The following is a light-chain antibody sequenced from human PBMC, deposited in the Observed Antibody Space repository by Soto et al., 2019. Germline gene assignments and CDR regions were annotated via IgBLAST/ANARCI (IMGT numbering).Light chain of an antibody. V-gene: IGKV3-20*01. CDR3: QQYGSSPQT. Sequence: EIVLTQSPGTLSLYPGERATLSCRASQRVSSGYLAWYQQKPGQAPRLLIYGPSIRATGIPDRFSGSGSGTDFTLTISRLEPEDFAVYYCQQYGSSPQTFGQGTKVEFK. CDR2: GPS. CDR1: QRVSSGY. J-gene: IGKJ1*01.